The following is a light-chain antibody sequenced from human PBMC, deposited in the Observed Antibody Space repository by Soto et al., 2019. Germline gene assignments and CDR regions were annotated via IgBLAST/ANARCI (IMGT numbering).Light chain of an antibody. J-gene: IGKJ2*01. CDR3: QQSHSIPYT. CDR2: AAS. CDR1: QTISSY. V-gene: IGKV1-39*01. Sequence: DIQMTQSPSSLSASVGDRVTITCRASQTISSYLNWYQQKPGKAPKLLIYAASSVQSGVPSRFRGSGSGTDFTLTISSLQPEDFATYYCQQSHSIPYTFGQGTKLEIK.